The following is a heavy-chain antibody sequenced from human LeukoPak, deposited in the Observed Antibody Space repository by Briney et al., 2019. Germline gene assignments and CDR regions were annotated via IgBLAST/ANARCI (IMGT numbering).Heavy chain of an antibody. CDR2: MNPNSGNT. CDR1: GYTFTDYD. Sequence: ASVKVSCKASGYTFTDYDINWVRQATGQGLEWMGWMNPNSGNTGYTQKFQGRVTMTRNTSISTAYMELSSLRSEDTAVYYCAREGSSSSQDAFDIWGQGTMVTVSS. D-gene: IGHD6-6*01. CDR3: AREGSSSSQDAFDI. V-gene: IGHV1-8*01. J-gene: IGHJ3*02.